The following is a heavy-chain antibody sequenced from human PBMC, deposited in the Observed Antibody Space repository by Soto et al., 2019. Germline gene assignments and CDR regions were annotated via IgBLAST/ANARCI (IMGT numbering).Heavy chain of an antibody. V-gene: IGHV3-48*01. Sequence: PGGSLRLSCAASGFTFSSYGMNWVRQAPGKGLEWVSYISSSSGTIYYADSVKGRFTISRDNAKNSLYLQMNSLRAEDTAVYYCASAYTLFTMVDYFDYWGQGT. D-gene: IGHD3-10*01. CDR3: ASAYTLFTMVDYFDY. CDR2: ISSSSGTI. CDR1: GFTFSSYG. J-gene: IGHJ4*02.